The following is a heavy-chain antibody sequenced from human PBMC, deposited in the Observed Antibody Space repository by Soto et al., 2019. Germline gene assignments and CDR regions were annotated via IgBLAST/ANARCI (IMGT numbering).Heavy chain of an antibody. V-gene: IGHV4-59*01. CDR1: GGSMTSYF. CDR2: VYYSGST. Sequence: PSETLSLTCTVSGGSMTSYFWSWIRQPPGKGLEWLGYVYYSGSTTYNPSLKSRVTISVDTSKNQFSLRLTSVTAADTAVYYCARDYESGGYYNNWFDPWGQGTLVTVSS. D-gene: IGHD3-22*01. CDR3: ARDYESGGYYNNWFDP. J-gene: IGHJ5*01.